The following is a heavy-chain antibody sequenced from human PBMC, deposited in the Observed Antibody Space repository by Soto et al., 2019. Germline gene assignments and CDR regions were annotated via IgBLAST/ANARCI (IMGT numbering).Heavy chain of an antibody. CDR1: GGTFNPYA. V-gene: IGHV1-69*19. Sequence: QVQLVQSGAEIKKPGSSVKVSCQSSGGTFNPYAMNWVRQAPGQGPEWMGDISPMFGAANYAPKFQGRVTIAADESTGTSYMQLSSLTSEDTALYFCAREVQVHTPAFVYWGQGTLVTVSS. CDR3: AREVQVHTPAFVY. CDR2: ISPMFGAA. J-gene: IGHJ4*02. D-gene: IGHD3-10*01.